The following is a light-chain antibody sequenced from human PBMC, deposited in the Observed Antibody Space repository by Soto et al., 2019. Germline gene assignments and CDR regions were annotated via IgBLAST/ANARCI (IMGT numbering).Light chain of an antibody. Sequence: DLQMTQSPSSVSASVGDRVTITCRASQSISSWLAWYQQKPVKAPKLLIYAASHLQSGVPSRFSGSGSGTHFTLTISSLQPEDFATYYCQQANSFSLTFGGGTKVEI. CDR1: QSISSW. V-gene: IGKV1D-12*01. CDR2: AAS. CDR3: QQANSFSLT. J-gene: IGKJ4*01.